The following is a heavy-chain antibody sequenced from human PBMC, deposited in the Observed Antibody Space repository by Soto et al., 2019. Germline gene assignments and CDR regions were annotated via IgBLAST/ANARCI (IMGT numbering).Heavy chain of an antibody. CDR3: ARDHGY. V-gene: IGHV3-53*02. Sequence: EVQLVETGGGLIQAGGSLRLSCAASGITVSSNYMSWVRQAPGKGLEWVSVIYSGGSTYYADSVKGRFTISRDNSKNTLYLQMNSLRAEDTAVYYCARDHGYWGQGTLVTVSS. J-gene: IGHJ4*02. CDR2: IYSGGST. CDR1: GITVSSNY.